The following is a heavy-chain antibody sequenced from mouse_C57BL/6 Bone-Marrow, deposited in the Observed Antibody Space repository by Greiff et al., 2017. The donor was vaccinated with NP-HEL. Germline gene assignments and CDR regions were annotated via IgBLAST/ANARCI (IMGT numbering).Heavy chain of an antibody. Sequence: EVQLQQSGPELVKPGASVKIPCKASGYTFTDYNMGWVKQSHGKSLEWIGDINPNNGGTIYNQKFKGKATLTVDKSSSTAYMELRSLTSEDTAVYYCARWGSSFFWYFDVWGTGTTVTVSS. CDR3: ARWGSSFFWYFDV. CDR1: GYTFTDYN. CDR2: INPNNGGT. J-gene: IGHJ1*03. V-gene: IGHV1-18*01. D-gene: IGHD1-1*01.